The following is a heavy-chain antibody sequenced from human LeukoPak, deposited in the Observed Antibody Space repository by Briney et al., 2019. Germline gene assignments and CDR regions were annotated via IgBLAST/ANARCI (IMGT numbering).Heavy chain of an antibody. CDR3: AKTYAFDI. J-gene: IGHJ3*02. Sequence: PGGSLRLSCAASGFPFSNYGMSWLRQAPGKGLEWVSAISGSGDSTNYADSVKRRFTISRDNSRNTLYLQMNSLRAEDTAVYYCAKTYAFDIWGQGTLVTVSS. CDR1: GFPFSNYG. V-gene: IGHV3-23*01. CDR2: ISGSGDST.